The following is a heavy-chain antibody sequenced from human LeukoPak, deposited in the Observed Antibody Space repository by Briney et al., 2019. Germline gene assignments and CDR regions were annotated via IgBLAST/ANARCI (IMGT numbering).Heavy chain of an antibody. D-gene: IGHD3-10*01. CDR1: GYSFTSYG. CDR2: INNYNGNT. Sequence: ASVKVSCKASGYSFTSYGISWVRQAPGQGLEWMGWINNYNGNTNYAQKFQGRVTMTTDTSTSTAYMELRSLRSDDTAVYYCVREEGSRGAFDIWGQGTMVTVSS. V-gene: IGHV1-18*04. J-gene: IGHJ3*02. CDR3: VREEGSRGAFDI.